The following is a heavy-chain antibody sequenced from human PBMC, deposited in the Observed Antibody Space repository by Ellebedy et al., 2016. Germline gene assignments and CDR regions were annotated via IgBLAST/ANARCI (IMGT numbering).Heavy chain of an antibody. CDR1: GFIFNNYP. D-gene: IGHD4/OR15-4a*01. CDR2: VTTRNDVT. Sequence: GGSLRLSXVASGFIFNNYPMYWVRQAPGKGLEFVATVTTRNDVTYYADSVKGRFTISRDNSKNSVYLQMDNVRSEDMGVYYCARATMVFGGTYYFDYWGQGTPVAVSS. CDR3: ARATMVFGGTYYFDY. J-gene: IGHJ4*02. V-gene: IGHV3-64*02.